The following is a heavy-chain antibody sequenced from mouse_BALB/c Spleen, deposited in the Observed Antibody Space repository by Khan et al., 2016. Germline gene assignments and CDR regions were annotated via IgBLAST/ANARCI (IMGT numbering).Heavy chain of an antibody. J-gene: IGHJ4*01. CDR1: GYSITSDYA. Sequence: EVQLQESGPGLVKPSQSLSLTCTVTGYSITSDYAWNWIRQFPGNKLEWMGYISYSGSTNYNPSLKSRISITRDTSKNQFFLQLNSVTTEDTATYYCARGYYRYDDALDYWGQGTSVTVSS. V-gene: IGHV3-2*02. D-gene: IGHD2-14*01. CDR2: ISYSGST. CDR3: ARGYYRYDDALDY.